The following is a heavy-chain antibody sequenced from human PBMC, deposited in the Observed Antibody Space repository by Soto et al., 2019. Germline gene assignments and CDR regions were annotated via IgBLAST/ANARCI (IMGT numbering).Heavy chain of an antibody. J-gene: IGHJ6*02. CDR3: ARDLWGYCGTDCYPLDV. Sequence: QVQLQESGPGLVKPSETLSLTCTVSGGSISGYYWSWIRQPPGKGLEWIGYMYKTGSTVYNPTFTRRVPISVDASKNQFSVKLKSVTSADTAVYYCARDLWGYCGTDCYPLDVWGQGTTVTVSS. D-gene: IGHD2-21*02. CDR2: MYKTGST. CDR1: GGSISGYY. V-gene: IGHV4-59*01.